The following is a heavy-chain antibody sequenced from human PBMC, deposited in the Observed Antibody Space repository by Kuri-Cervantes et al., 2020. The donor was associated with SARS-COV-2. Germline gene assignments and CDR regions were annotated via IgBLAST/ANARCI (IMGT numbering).Heavy chain of an antibody. V-gene: IGHV1-46*01. D-gene: IGHD7-27*01. Sequence: ASVKVSCKASGYTFTSYYMHWVRQAPGQGLEWMGIINPSGDSTSYAQKFQGRVTMTRDTSTSTIYMVLSSLRSEDTAVYYCARAKLTGIDYWGQGTLVTVSS. CDR1: GYTFTSYY. CDR3: ARAKLTGIDY. J-gene: IGHJ4*02. CDR2: INPSGDST.